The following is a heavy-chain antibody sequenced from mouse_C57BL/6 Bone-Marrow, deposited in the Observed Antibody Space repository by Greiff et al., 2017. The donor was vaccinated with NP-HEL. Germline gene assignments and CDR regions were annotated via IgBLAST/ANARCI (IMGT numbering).Heavy chain of an antibody. CDR1: GFTFSDYY. D-gene: IGHD2-4*01. CDR2: INYDGSST. Sequence: EVKVVESEGGLVQPGSSMKLSCTASGFTFSDYYMAWVRQVPEKGLEWVANINYDGSSTYYLDSLKSRFIISRDNAKNSLYLQMSSLKSEDTATYYCARDHYDSFDYWGQGTTLTVSS. V-gene: IGHV5-16*01. J-gene: IGHJ2*01. CDR3: ARDHYDSFDY.